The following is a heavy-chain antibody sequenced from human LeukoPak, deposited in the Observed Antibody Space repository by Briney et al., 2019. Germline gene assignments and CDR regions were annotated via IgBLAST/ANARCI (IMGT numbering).Heavy chain of an antibody. J-gene: IGHJ4*02. D-gene: IGHD2-8*02. V-gene: IGHV4-61*02. CDR3: ARDRSYYSDTGADY. CDR1: GTSINRGTHC. CDR2: VYATGNT. Sequence: PSQTLSLTCSVSGTSINRGTHCWSWVRQAAGKGLEWIGRVYATGNTNYNPSLWSRLSISIDTSRNQFSLRLGSVTAADTAIYYCARDRSYYSDTGADYWGQGKMVIVSS.